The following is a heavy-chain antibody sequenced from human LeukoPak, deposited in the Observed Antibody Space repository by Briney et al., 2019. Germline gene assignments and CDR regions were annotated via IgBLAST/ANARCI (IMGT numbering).Heavy chain of an antibody. D-gene: IGHD3-22*01. CDR2: INPNSGGT. CDR3: ARDHTPYYYDSSGYPRAAFDI. Sequence: ASVKVSCKTSGYTFTGYYMHWVRQAPGQGLEWMGWINPNSGGTNYAQKFQGRVTRTRDTSISTAYMELSRLRSDDTAVYYCARDHTPYYYDSSGYPRAAFDIWGQGTMVTVSS. CDR1: GYTFTGYY. V-gene: IGHV1-2*02. J-gene: IGHJ3*02.